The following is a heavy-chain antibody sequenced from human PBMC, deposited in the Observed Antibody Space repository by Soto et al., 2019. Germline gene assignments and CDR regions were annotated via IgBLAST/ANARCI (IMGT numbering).Heavy chain of an antibody. Sequence: PSETLSLTCTVSGGSISSGGYYWSWIRQHPGKGLEWIGYIYYSGSTYYNPSLKSRVTISVDTSKNQFSLKLSSVTAADTAVYNWATPGYSGGGPYYYYGRDVGGQGTRVTVPS. CDR1: GGSISSGGYY. CDR2: IYYSGST. D-gene: IGHD6-19*01. V-gene: IGHV4-31*03. CDR3: ATPGYSGGGPYYYYGRDV. J-gene: IGHJ6*02.